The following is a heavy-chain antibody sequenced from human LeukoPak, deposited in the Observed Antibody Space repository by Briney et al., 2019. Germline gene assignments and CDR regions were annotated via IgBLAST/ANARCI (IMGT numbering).Heavy chain of an antibody. J-gene: IGHJ6*02. V-gene: IGHV3-15*01. CDR2: IKRKTNGGKT. CDR3: TTGHIAAAGPSYYYYYGMDV. D-gene: IGHD6-13*01. Sequence: GGSLRLSCAASGFTFSNAWMSWVRQAPGKGLEWVGRIKRKTNGGKTDYAAPVKGRFTISRDDSKNTLYLQMNSLKTEDTAVYYCTTGHIAAAGPSYYYYYGMDVWGQGTTVTVSS. CDR1: GFTFSNAW.